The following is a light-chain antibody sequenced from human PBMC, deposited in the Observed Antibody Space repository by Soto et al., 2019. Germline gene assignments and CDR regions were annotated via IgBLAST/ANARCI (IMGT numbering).Light chain of an antibody. V-gene: IGLV1-44*01. J-gene: IGLJ1*01. CDR2: NNN. Sequence: QSVLTQPPSASGTPGQRVTISCSGSSSNSGSNTVNWYQQLPGTAPKLLIYNNNQRPSGVPDRFSGSKSVTSASLAISGLQSEDEADYYCAAWDDSLNGLVFGTGTKVTVL. CDR1: SSNSGSNT. CDR3: AAWDDSLNGLV.